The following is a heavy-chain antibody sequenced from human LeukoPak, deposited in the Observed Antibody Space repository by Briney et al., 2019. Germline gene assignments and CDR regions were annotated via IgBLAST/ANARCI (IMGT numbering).Heavy chain of an antibody. D-gene: IGHD2-2*01. CDR3: AKLGEPAVNAFDI. V-gene: IGHV3-23*01. J-gene: IGHJ3*02. CDR1: GFTFSSYA. CDR2: ISGSGGST. Sequence: GGSQRLSCAASGFTFSSYAMSWVRQAPGKGLEWVSAISGSGGSTYYADSVKGRFTISRDNSKNTLYLQMNSMRAEDTAVYYCAKLGEPAVNAFDIWGQGTMVTVSS.